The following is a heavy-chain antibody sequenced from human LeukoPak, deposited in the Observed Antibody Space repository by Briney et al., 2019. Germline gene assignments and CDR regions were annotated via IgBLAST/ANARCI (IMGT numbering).Heavy chain of an antibody. V-gene: IGHV1-2*02. Sequence: ASVKVSCKASGYTFTGYYMHWVRQAPGQGLEWMGWINPNSGGTNYAQKFQGRVTMTRDTSISTAYMELSRLRSDDTAVYYCARDGGGGWYVLVDYWGQGTLVTVSS. CDR1: GYTFTGYY. D-gene: IGHD6-19*01. CDR2: INPNSGGT. J-gene: IGHJ4*02. CDR3: ARDGGGGWYVLVDY.